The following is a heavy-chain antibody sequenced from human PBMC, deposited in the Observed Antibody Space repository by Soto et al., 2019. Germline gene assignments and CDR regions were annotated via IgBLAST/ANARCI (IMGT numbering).Heavy chain of an antibody. J-gene: IGHJ4*02. Sequence: PSETLSLTCTVSGASIGGCAYYWGWIRQSPGKGLEWIGSMCHSGNTYYNPSLKSRVTVSVDASKKQFSLNLSSVTAADTAVYYCARHVSQAHGRFFDFWGQGTLVTVSS. CDR1: GASIGGCAYY. CDR3: ARHVSQAHGRFFDF. CDR2: MCHSGNT. D-gene: IGHD1-1*01. V-gene: IGHV4-39*01.